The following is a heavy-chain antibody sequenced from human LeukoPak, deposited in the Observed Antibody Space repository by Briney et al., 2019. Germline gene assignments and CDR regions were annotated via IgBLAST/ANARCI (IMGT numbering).Heavy chain of an antibody. D-gene: IGHD3-3*01. CDR3: ANGGTIFGVVLGAFDI. CDR2: IYTSGST. Sequence: SQTLSLTCTVSGGSISSGSYYWSWIRQPAGKGLEWIGRIYTSGSTNYNPSLKSRVTISVDTSKNQFSLKLSSVTAADTAVYYCANGGTIFGVVLGAFDIWGQGTMVTVSS. J-gene: IGHJ3*02. CDR1: GGSISSGSYY. V-gene: IGHV4-61*02.